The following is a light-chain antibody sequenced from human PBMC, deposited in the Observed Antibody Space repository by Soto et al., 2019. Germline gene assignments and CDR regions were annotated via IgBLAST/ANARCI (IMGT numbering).Light chain of an antibody. CDR3: QQYGSSTWT. CDR1: QSVSSSC. V-gene: IGKV3-20*01. Sequence: EIVLTQSPGTLSLSPGERATLSCRASQSVSSSCLAWYQQKPGQAPRLLIYGASSRATGIPDRFSGSGSGTDFTLTISRLEPEDFAVYYCQQYGSSTWTFGQGTKVAIK. CDR2: GAS. J-gene: IGKJ1*01.